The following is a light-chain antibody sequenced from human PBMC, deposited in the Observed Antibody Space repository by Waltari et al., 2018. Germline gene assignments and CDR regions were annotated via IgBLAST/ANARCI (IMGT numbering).Light chain of an antibody. V-gene: IGKV1-5*03. J-gene: IGKJ5*01. CDR1: QSISDW. Sequence: STLSASVGDRVTITCRASQSISDWLAWYQQKPGKAPKLLIYKASSLESGVPSRFSGSGSGTEFTLTISSLQPDDFATYYCQPYNSYSIMFGQGTRLEIK. CDR2: KAS. CDR3: QPYNSYSIM.